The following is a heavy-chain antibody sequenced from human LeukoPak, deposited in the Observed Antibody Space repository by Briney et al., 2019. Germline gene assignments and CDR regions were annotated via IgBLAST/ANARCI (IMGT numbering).Heavy chain of an antibody. CDR1: GFTFSNYG. CDR3: ARDRDSSGWYEGFDY. D-gene: IGHD6-19*01. Sequence: XGSLRLSCAASGFTFSNYGMHWVRQAPGKGVEWVAVILYDGDSEDYADSVRGRFTISRDNSENTLYLQMNSLRADDTAVYYCARDRDSSGWYEGFDYWGQGTLVTVSS. CDR2: ILYDGDSE. J-gene: IGHJ4*02. V-gene: IGHV3-30*03.